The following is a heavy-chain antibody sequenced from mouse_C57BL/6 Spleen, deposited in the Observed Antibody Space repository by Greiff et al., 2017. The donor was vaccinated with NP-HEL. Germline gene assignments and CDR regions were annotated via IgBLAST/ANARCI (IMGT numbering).Heavy chain of an antibody. D-gene: IGHD1-1*01. CDR2: IDPSDSET. CDR3: ARRYGSSYDYYAMDY. J-gene: IGHJ4*01. Sequence: QVQLQQPGAELVRPGSSVKLSCKASGYTFTSYWMHWVKQRPIKGLEWIGNIDPSDSETHYNQKFKDKATLTVDKSSSTAYMQLSSLTSEDSAVYYCARRYGSSYDYYAMDYWGQGTSVTVSS. CDR1: GYTFTSYW. V-gene: IGHV1-52*01.